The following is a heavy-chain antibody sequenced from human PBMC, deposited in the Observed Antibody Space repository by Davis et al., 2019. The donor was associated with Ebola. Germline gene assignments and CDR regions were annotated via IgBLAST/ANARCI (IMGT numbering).Heavy chain of an antibody. D-gene: IGHD2-2*01. CDR1: GYSISSGFN. CDR3: ARGGQLIILNWFDP. CDR2: IHHSGST. V-gene: IGHV4-38-2*02. J-gene: IGHJ5*02. Sequence: PSETLSLTCTVSGYSISSGFNWGWIRQSPGKGLEWIGSIHHSGSTYYNPPLKSRVTISLDTSMRQFSLKLTSVAAADTAVYYCARGGQLIILNWFDPWGQGTLVTVSS.